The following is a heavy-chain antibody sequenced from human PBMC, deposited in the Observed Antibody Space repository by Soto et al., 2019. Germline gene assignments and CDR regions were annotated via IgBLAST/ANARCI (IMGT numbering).Heavy chain of an antibody. J-gene: IGHJ6*02. CDR1: GYTFTGYD. V-gene: IGHV1-2*04. Sequence: QVQLVQSGAEVKKPGASVKVSCKASGYTFTGYDMHWVRQAPGQGLEWMGWINPNSGGTNYAQKFQGWVTMTRDTSISTAYMELSRMRSDDTAVYYCARGGVVVVAAAGYGMDVWGQGTTVTVSS. D-gene: IGHD2-15*01. CDR2: INPNSGGT. CDR3: ARGGVVVVAAAGYGMDV.